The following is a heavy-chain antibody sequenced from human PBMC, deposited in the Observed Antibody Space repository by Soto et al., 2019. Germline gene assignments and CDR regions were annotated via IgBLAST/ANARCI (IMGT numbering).Heavy chain of an antibody. J-gene: IGHJ6*02. V-gene: IGHV1-69*13. Sequence: GASVKVSCKASGGTFSSYAISWVRQAPGQGLEWMGGIIPIFGTANYAQKFQGRVTITADESTSTAYMELSSLRSEDTAVYYCARETQQLASDYDYYGMDVWGQGTTVTVSS. D-gene: IGHD6-13*01. CDR1: GGTFSSYA. CDR3: ARETQQLASDYDYYGMDV. CDR2: IIPIFGTA.